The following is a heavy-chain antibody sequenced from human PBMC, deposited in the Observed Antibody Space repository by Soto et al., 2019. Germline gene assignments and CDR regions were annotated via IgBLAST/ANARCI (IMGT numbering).Heavy chain of an antibody. CDR1: NGSIRGHY. D-gene: IGHD5-18*01. J-gene: IGHJ4*02. V-gene: IGHV4-59*11. Sequence: LSLTCTVSNGSIRGHYWSWIRQPPGKKLEWLGYIYYSGTTKYNPSLKSRITMSVDTSQNQFSLNLSSVTAADTAVYYCTRMHPAIVIFDSWGQGTLVTVSS. CDR2: IYYSGTT. CDR3: TRMHPAIVIFDS.